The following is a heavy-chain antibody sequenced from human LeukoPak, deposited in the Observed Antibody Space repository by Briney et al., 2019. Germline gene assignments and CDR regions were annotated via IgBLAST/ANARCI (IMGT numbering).Heavy chain of an antibody. V-gene: IGHV1-2*02. Sequence: GASVKVSCKASGYTFTGYYMHWVRQAPGQGLEWMGWINPNSGGTNYAQKFQGRVTMTRDTSISTAYMQLSRLRSDDTAVYYCARGPVVVMEFSLDYWGQGTLVTVSS. CDR3: ARGPVVVMEFSLDY. CDR2: INPNSGGT. D-gene: IGHD3-22*01. CDR1: GYTFTGYY. J-gene: IGHJ4*02.